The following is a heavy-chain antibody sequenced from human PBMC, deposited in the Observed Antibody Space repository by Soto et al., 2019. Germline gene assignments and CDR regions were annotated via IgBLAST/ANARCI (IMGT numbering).Heavy chain of an antibody. V-gene: IGHV4-34*01. CDR1: GCFLSESS. D-gene: IGHD3-16*01. Sequence: XETLSLTCAVDGCFLSESSWTWIRQPPGKGLEWIGEINHVGGTNYNPSLKSRVTMSVDTSQNQFSLRLISVTAADTAMYFCVRIRYQLPSSVLWLDPWGQGTPVTVSS. J-gene: IGHJ5*02. CDR2: INHVGGT. CDR3: VRIRYQLPSSVLWLDP.